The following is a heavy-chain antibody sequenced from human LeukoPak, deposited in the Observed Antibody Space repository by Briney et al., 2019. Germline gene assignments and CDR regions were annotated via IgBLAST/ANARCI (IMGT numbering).Heavy chain of an antibody. CDR1: GFTFSSYA. V-gene: IGHV3-23*01. J-gene: IGHJ4*02. CDR3: AKDVSWAAAGPTTTTFDY. Sequence: GGSLRLSCAASGFTFSSYAMSWVRQAPGKGLEGVSAISGSGGSTYYADSVKGRFTISRDNSKNTLYLQMNSLRAEDTAVYYCAKDVSWAAAGPTTTTFDYWGQGTLVTVSS. CDR2: ISGSGGST. D-gene: IGHD6-13*01.